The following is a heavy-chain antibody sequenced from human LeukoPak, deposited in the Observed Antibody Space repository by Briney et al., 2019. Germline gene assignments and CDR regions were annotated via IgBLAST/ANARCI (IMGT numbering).Heavy chain of an antibody. V-gene: IGHV4-38-2*01. CDR1: GFTFSNYA. D-gene: IGHD3-16*01. Sequence: LRLSCAASGFTFSNYAMSWIRQPPGEGLEWIGNIYHNGDTYYNPSLRSRVTISVDTSENQFSLNLRSVTAADTAVYYCARLWSHSKTEDYWGQGTVVTVSS. J-gene: IGHJ4*02. CDR2: IYHNGDT. CDR3: ARLWSHSKTEDY.